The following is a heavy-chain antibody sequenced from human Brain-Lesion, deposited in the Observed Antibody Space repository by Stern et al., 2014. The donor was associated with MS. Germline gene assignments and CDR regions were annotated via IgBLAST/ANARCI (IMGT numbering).Heavy chain of an antibody. D-gene: IGHD2-15*01. CDR1: GGSVSSTSYA. CDR2: IYYSGNT. V-gene: IGHV4-39*01. Sequence: VQLVESGPGLVKPSETLSLTCTVAGGSVSSTSYALAWIRQPPGKGLEWIGTIYYSGNTYYSPSLKSRLTISLDTSKNQFSLQLRSGTAADTAVYYCAGEEDIRYCSGGSCTGNWFDPWGQGTLVTVSS. CDR3: AGEEDIRYCSGGSCTGNWFDP. J-gene: IGHJ5*02.